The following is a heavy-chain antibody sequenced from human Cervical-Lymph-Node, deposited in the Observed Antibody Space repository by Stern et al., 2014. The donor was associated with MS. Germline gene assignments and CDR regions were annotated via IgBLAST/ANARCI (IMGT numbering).Heavy chain of an antibody. CDR3: ARVGAVAGSHYYGMDV. J-gene: IGHJ6*02. CDR1: GGSISSYY. V-gene: IGHV4-59*01. D-gene: IGHD6-19*01. CDR2: IYYSGST. Sequence: QVQLQESGPGLVKPSETLSLTCTVSGGSISSYYWSWIRQPPGKGLEWLGYIYYSGSTNYNPYLKSRVTISVDTSKNQFSLKLSSVTAADTAVYYCARVGAVAGSHYYGMDVWGQGTTVTVSS.